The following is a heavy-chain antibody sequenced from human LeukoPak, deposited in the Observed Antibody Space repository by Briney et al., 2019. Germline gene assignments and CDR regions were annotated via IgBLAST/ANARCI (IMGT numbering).Heavy chain of an antibody. CDR3: VKGKTHCYGPGDS. V-gene: IGHV3-23*01. D-gene: IGHD2-21*01. CDR2: GSGGSK. Sequence: GSGGSKYFADSVKGRFTMSRDNPKATLDLQLSSLRVDDTAVYYCVKGKTHCYGPGDSWGQGTLVTVSS. J-gene: IGHJ4*02.